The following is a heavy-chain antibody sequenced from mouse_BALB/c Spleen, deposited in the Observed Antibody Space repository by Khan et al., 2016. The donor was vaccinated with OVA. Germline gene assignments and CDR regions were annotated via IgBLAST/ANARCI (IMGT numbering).Heavy chain of an antibody. D-gene: IGHD1-1*01. CDR3: ARHNYGPFAY. J-gene: IGHJ3*01. CDR2: ISSGGDYI. V-gene: IGHV5-6*01. Sequence: EVELVESGGDLVKPGGSLKLSCAASGFTFSTYAMSWVRQTPDKRLEWVATISSGGDYIYYPDSVKGRFTISRDNANNTLYLQMSRLRSEDTAMYYCARHNYGPFAYWSQGSLVTVSA. CDR1: GFTFSTYA.